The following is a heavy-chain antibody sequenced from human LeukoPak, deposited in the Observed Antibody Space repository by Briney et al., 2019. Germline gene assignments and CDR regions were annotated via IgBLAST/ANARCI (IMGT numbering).Heavy chain of an antibody. V-gene: IGHV3-15*01. CDR1: GFTFSNAW. CDR2: IKSKTDGGTT. Sequence: GGSLRLSCAASGFTFSNAWMSWVRQAPGKGLEWVGRIKSKTDGGTTDYAAPVKGRFTISRDNSKNTLYLQMNSLRAEDTAVYYCAKTYCGGDCYEADWDYYYMDVWGKGTTVTVSS. J-gene: IGHJ6*03. CDR3: AKTYCGGDCYEADWDYYYMDV. D-gene: IGHD2-21*01.